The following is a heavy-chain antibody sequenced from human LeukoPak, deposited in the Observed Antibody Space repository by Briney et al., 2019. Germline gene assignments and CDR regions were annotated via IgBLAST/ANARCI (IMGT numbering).Heavy chain of an antibody. V-gene: IGHV3-9*01. J-gene: IGHJ4*02. Sequence: GGSLRLSCAASGFTFDDYAMHWVRQAPGKGLEWVSGISWNSGSIGYADSVKGRFTISRDNAKNSLYLQMNSLRAEDTALYYCAKDMMAYYYDSSGYYPVWGQGTLVTVSS. CDR1: GFTFDDYA. CDR3: AKDMMAYYYDSSGYYPV. D-gene: IGHD3-22*01. CDR2: ISWNSGSI.